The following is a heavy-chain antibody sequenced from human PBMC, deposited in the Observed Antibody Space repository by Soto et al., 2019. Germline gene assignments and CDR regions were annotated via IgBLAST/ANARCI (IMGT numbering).Heavy chain of an antibody. CDR2: INHSGST. Sequence: SSETLSLTCAVYGGSFSGYYWSWIRQPPGKGLEWIGEINHSGSTNYNPSLKSRVTISVDTSKNQFSLKLSSVTAADTALYYCARVERGTATTVVDAFDIWGPGTMVTVSS. J-gene: IGHJ3*02. CDR3: ARVERGTATTVVDAFDI. CDR1: GGSFSGYY. D-gene: IGHD1-1*01. V-gene: IGHV4-34*01.